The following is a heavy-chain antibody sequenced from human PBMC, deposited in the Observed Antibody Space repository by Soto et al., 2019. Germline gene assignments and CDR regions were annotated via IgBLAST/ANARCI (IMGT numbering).Heavy chain of an antibody. CDR2: IKQDGSEK. CDR1: GFTFSSYW. J-gene: IGHJ6*02. CDR3: ARDPSIVLVPAATYYYYYYGMDV. D-gene: IGHD2-2*01. V-gene: IGHV3-7*01. Sequence: PGGSLRLSCAASGFTFSSYWMSWVRRAPGKGLEWVANIKQDGSEKYYVDSVKGRFTISRDNAKNSLYLQMNSLRAEDAAVYYCARDPSIVLVPAATYYYYYYGMDVWGQGTTVTVSS.